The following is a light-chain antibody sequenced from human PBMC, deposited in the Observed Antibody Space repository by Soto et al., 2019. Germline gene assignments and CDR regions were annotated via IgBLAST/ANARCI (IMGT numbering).Light chain of an antibody. CDR2: QAS. V-gene: IGKV1-5*03. CDR1: QSISSW. J-gene: IGKJ1*01. CDR3: QQSYNSPQA. Sequence: QMTQSPSTLSASVGDRDTITCRASQSISSWLAWYQQKPGKAPQLLIYQASSLDSGVPSRFSGSGSGTDFTLTISSLQPEDFATYSCQQSYNSPQAFGRGTKVDI.